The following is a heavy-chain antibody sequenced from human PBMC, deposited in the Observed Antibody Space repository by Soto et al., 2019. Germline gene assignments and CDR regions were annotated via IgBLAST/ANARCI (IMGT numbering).Heavy chain of an antibody. CDR2: VHSDGTTT. D-gene: IGHD3-10*01. J-gene: IGHJ3*01. CDR1: GFTCDYYW. Sequence: EVPLVESGGGLVQPGESLRLSCAASGFTCDYYWMHWVRQAPGKGLVWVSRVHSDGTTTTYADSVKGRFTISRDSARNTVSLPLSSLRAEDPAIYYCARGDRGGFDLWGHGTVVTVSS. V-gene: IGHV3-74*01. CDR3: ARGDRGGFDL.